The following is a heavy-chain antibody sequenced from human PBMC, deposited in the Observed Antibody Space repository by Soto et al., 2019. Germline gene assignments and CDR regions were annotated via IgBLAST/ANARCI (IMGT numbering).Heavy chain of an antibody. CDR2: IYSSGST. CDR1: GGSMRSYF. Sequence: SETLSLTCAVSGGSMRSYFWSWIRQPAGKGLEWIGRIYSSGSTSYNPSLKSRVTMSVDTSKNQVSLRLNSMTAADTAVYYCARGLSAFAPWGQGTLVTSPQ. CDR3: ARGLSAFAP. J-gene: IGHJ5*02. D-gene: IGHD3-16*01. V-gene: IGHV4-4*07.